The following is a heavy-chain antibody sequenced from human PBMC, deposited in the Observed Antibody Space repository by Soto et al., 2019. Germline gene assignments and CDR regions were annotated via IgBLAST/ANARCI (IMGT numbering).Heavy chain of an antibody. D-gene: IGHD3-10*01. CDR1: GYTFTGNY. CDR3: ARESDGEGFDY. J-gene: IGHJ4*02. V-gene: IGHV1-69*04. Sequence: ASVKVSCKASGYTFTGNYMHWVRQAPGQGLEWMGRIIPILGIANYAQKFQGRVTITADKSTSTAYMELSSLRSEDTAVYYCARESDGEGFDYWGQGTLVTVSS. CDR2: IIPILGIA.